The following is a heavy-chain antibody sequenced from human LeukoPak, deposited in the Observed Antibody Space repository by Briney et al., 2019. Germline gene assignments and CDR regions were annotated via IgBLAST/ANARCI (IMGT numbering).Heavy chain of an antibody. CDR1: GFTFNNYA. D-gene: IGHD6-19*01. CDR2: ISGSGGNT. CDR3: VRILDSAWGELGY. V-gene: IGHV3-23*01. Sequence: PGGSLRLSCAASGFTFNNYAMNWVRQAPGKGLEWVSSISGSGGNTYYADSVKGRFTISRDNSKNTLYLQMNSLRAEDTAVYYCVRILDSAWGELGYWGQGTLVTVTS. J-gene: IGHJ4*02.